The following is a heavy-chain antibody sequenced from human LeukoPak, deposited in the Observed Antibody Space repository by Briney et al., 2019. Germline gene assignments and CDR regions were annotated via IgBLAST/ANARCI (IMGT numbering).Heavy chain of an antibody. CDR3: ARHVGTVVTPPDY. CDR1: GGSISTYY. CDR2: IYYTGST. D-gene: IGHD4-23*01. J-gene: IGHJ4*02. V-gene: IGHV4-59*08. Sequence: PSETLSLTCTVSGGSISTYYWSWIRQPPGKGLEWIGNIYYTGSTIYNPSLKSRVTISVDTSKNQFSLKLSSVTAADTAVYYCARHVGTVVTPPDYWGQGTLVTVSS.